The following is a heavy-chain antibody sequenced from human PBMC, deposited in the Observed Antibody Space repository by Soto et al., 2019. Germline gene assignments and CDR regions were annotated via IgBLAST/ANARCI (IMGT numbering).Heavy chain of an antibody. CDR1: GGTFSSYA. J-gene: IGHJ6*02. CDR2: IIPIFGTA. CDR3: AREDCSSTSCYXKVRHRIGAYYYYGMDV. V-gene: IGHV1-69*13. Sequence: ASVKVSCKASGGTFSSYAISWVRQAPGQGLEWMGGIIPIFGTANYAQKFQGRVTITADESTSTAYMELSSLRSEDTAVYYCAREDCSSTSCYXKVRHRIGAYYYYGMDVWGQGTTVTVSS. D-gene: IGHD2-2*01.